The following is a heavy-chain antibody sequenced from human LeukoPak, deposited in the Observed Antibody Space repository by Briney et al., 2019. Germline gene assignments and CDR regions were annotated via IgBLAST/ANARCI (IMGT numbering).Heavy chain of an antibody. CDR2: IYTSGST. CDR1: GGSISSYY. D-gene: IGHD3-10*01. Sequence: SETLSLTCTVSGGSISSYYWSWVRQPAGKGLEGIGRIYTSGSTNYNPSIKSRGNMSVDTSKNHFSPKLSSVTAADTAVYYCARGPVTMVRGVSYFDYWGQGTLVTVS. V-gene: IGHV4-4*07. J-gene: IGHJ4*02. CDR3: ARGPVTMVRGVSYFDY.